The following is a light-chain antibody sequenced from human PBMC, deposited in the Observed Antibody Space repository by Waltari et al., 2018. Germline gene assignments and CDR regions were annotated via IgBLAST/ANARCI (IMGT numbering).Light chain of an antibody. V-gene: IGLV2-14*01. J-gene: IGLJ2*01. CDR3: SSYTDSTTVV. Sequence: QSALTQPASVSGSPGQSITISCSGSTPDIGTYDYPSWYQQYPGKAPKLILYQVTIRPSGVSNRFSGSKSGNTASLTISGLQTDDEAIYYCSSYTDSTTVVFGGGTVVTVL. CDR1: TPDIGTYDY. CDR2: QVT.